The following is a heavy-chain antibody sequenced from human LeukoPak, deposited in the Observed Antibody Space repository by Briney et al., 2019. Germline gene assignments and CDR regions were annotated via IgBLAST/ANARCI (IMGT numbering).Heavy chain of an antibody. CDR2: IYYSGST. D-gene: IGHD3-22*01. V-gene: IGHV4-31*03. CDR3: ARFGYDSSGYYWFDP. Sequence: SETLSLTCTVYGGSFSGYYWSWIRQHPGEGLEWIGYIYYSGSTYYNPSLKSRVTISVDTSKNQFSLKLSSVTAADTAVYYCARFGYDSSGYYWFDPWGQGTLVTVSS. J-gene: IGHJ5*02. CDR1: GGSFSGYY.